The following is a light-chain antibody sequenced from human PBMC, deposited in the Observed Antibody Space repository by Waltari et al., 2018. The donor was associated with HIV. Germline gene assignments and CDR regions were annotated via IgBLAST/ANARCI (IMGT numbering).Light chain of an antibody. Sequence: EIVLTQSPVTLSLSPGERATLSCRASQDISSHLAWYQQKPGQAPRLLISGASNRAAGIPARFSGSGSGTDFTLTITSLEPEDFAVYYCHQRRDWPPSVSFGGGTKVEIK. V-gene: IGKV3-11*01. CDR2: GAS. CDR3: HQRRDWPPSVS. J-gene: IGKJ4*01. CDR1: QDISSH.